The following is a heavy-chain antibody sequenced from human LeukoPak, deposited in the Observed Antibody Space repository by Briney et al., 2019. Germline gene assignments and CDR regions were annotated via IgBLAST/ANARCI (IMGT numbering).Heavy chain of an antibody. V-gene: IGHV1-69*06. D-gene: IGHD3-10*01. CDR1: GGTFSSYA. J-gene: IGHJ5*02. Sequence: GASVKVSCKASGGTFSSYAISWVRQAPGQGLEWMGGIIPIFGTANYAQKFQGRVTITADKSTSTAYMELSSLRSEDTAVYYCARDPNYYGSGSHTMSSRNWFDPWGQGTLVTVSS. CDR2: IIPIFGTA. CDR3: ARDPNYYGSGSHTMSSRNWFDP.